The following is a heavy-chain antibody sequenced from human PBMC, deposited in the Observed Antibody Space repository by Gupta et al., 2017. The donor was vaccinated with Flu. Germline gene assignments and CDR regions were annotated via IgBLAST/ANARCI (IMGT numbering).Heavy chain of an antibody. V-gene: IGHV3-30*03. CDR2: MSNDERHK. J-gene: IGHJ4*02. CDR3: QRESGCKYFDY. Sequence: HVGRQAPGKVVECKAVMSNDERHKDSSVASRVHFTIAKDKSKITMLLKMNSLSAEDTSGYYCQRESGCKYFDYWGQGTLVTVSS. D-gene: IGHD2-8*01.